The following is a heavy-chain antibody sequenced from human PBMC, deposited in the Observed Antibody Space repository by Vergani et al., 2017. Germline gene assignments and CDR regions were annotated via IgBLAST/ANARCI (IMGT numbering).Heavy chain of an antibody. V-gene: IGHV4-34*01. J-gene: IGHJ5*02. CDR2: INHSGST. Sequence: QVQLQQWGAGLLKPSETLSLTCAVYGGSFSGYYWSWIRQPPGKGLEWIGEINHSGSTNYNPSLKSRDTISVDTSKNQFSLKLSSVTAADTAVYYCARPGRFLRWFDPWGQGTLVTVSS. D-gene: IGHD3-3*01. CDR3: ARPGRFLRWFDP. CDR1: GGSFSGYY.